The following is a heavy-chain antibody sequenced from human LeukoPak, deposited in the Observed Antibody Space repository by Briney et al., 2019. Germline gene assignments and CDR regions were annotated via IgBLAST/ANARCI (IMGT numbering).Heavy chain of an antibody. V-gene: IGHV1-2*02. J-gene: IGHJ4*02. CDR3: ARHGAAYSSWYKGSLYYFDY. Sequence: ASVKVSCKASGYTFTGYYMHWVRQAPGQGLEWMGWINPNSGGTNYAQKFQGRVTMTRDTSISTAYMELSRLRSDDTAVYYCARHGAAYSSWYKGSLYYFDYWGQGTLVTVSS. CDR1: GYTFTGYY. D-gene: IGHD6-13*01. CDR2: INPNSGGT.